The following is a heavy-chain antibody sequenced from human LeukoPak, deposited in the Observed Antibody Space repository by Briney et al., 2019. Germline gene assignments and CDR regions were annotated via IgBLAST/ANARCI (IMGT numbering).Heavy chain of an antibody. V-gene: IGHV3-9*01. CDR2: ISWNSGSI. J-gene: IGHJ6*02. CDR3: AKDKARNYYGSGMDV. D-gene: IGHD3-10*01. Sequence: GGSLRLSCAASGFTFDDYAMHWVRQAPGKGLEWVSGISWNSGSIGYADSVKGRFTISRDNAKNSLYLQMNSLRAEDTALYYCAKDKARNYYGSGMDVWGQGTTVTVSS. CDR1: GFTFDDYA.